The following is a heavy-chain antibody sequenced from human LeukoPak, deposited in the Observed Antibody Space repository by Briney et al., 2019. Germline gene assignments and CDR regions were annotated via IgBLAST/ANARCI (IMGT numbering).Heavy chain of an antibody. D-gene: IGHD3-10*01. CDR3: ARDVGLWFGESPFDY. V-gene: IGHV3-30-3*01. CDR2: ISYDGSNK. Sequence: GRSLRLSCSASGLTFSSYAIRWVRQAPGKWLELGASISYDGSNKYYAYSVKGRFTISRDNSNNTLYLQMSSRRTQDTAVYYCARDVGLWFGESPFDYWGQGTLVTV. J-gene: IGHJ4*02. CDR1: GLTFSSYA.